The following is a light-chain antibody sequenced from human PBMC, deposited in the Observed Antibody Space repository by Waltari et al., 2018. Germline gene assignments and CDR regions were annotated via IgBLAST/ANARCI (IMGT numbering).Light chain of an antibody. CDR3: QQRSNWPIS. Sequence: EIVLTQSPATLSLSPGERATLSCRASQSVSDYLAWYQQKPGQAPRLLISAASNSATGMPARFSGSGSGTDFTLTISSLEPEDFAFYYCQQRSNWPISFGQGTRLEIK. V-gene: IGKV3-11*01. J-gene: IGKJ5*01. CDR1: QSVSDY. CDR2: AAS.